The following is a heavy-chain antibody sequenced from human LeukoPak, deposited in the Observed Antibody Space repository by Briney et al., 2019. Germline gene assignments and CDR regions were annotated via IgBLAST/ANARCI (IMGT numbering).Heavy chain of an antibody. V-gene: IGHV4-34*01. D-gene: IGHD5-18*01. Sequence: SETLSLTCAVYGGSFSGYYWSWIRQPPGKGREWIGEINHSGSTNYNPSLKSRVTISVDTSKNQFSLKLSPVTAADTAVYYCAKCGYSYGSYYFDYWGQGTLVTVSS. CDR1: GGSFSGYY. J-gene: IGHJ4*02. CDR3: AKCGYSYGSYYFDY. CDR2: INHSGST.